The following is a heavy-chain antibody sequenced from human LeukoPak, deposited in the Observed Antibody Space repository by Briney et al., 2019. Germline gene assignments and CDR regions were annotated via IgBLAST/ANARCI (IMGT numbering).Heavy chain of an antibody. V-gene: IGHV3-7*01. D-gene: IGHD2-2*01. CDR2: IKQDGSEK. J-gene: IGHJ4*02. Sequence: GGSLRLSCAASGFTFSSYWMGWVRQAPGKGLEWVANIKQDGSEKYYVDSVKGRFTISRDNAKNSLYLQMNSLRAEDTAVYYCARDIVVVPAAINYFDYWGQGTLVTVSS. CDR1: GFTFSSYW. CDR3: ARDIVVVPAAINYFDY.